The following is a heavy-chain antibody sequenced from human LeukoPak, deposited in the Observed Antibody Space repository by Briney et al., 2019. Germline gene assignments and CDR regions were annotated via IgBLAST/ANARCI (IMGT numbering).Heavy chain of an antibody. CDR1: GGSTSSSSYY. CDR2: IYYSGST. V-gene: IGHV4-39*01. D-gene: IGHD3-10*01. CDR3: ARQGWFGELLSPLDY. Sequence: PSETLSLTCTVSGGSTSSSSYYWGWIRQPPGKGLEWIGSIYYSGSTYYNPSLKSRVTISVDTSKNQFSLKLSSVTAADTAVYYCARQGWFGELLSPLDYWGQGTLVTVSS. J-gene: IGHJ4*02.